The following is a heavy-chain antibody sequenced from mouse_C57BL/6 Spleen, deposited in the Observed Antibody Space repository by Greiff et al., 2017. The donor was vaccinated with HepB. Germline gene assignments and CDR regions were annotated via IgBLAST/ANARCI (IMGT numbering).Heavy chain of an antibody. CDR1: GYTFTDYE. V-gene: IGHV1-15*01. D-gene: IGHD2-5*01. Sequence: VQLQESGAELVRPGASVTLSCKASGYTFTDYEMHWVKQTPVHGLEWIGAIDPETGGTAYNQKFKGKAILTADKSSSTAYMELRSLTSEDSAVYYCTRASNPYYYAMDYWGQGTSVTVSS. J-gene: IGHJ4*01. CDR3: TRASNPYYYAMDY. CDR2: IDPETGGT.